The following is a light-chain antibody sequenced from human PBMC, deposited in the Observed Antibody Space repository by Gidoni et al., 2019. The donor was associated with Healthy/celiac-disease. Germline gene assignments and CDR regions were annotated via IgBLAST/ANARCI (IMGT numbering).Light chain of an antibody. J-gene: IGKJ1*01. Sequence: DLVMTQPPLSLPVTRGEPASISCTSSQSLLHSNGYNYLDWYLQKPGQSPQLLIYLGYSRASGVPDRCSGSGSGTDFTLKISRLEAEDVGVYYCMKALQTPPTFGQGTKVEIK. V-gene: IGKV2-28*01. CDR1: QSLLHSNGYNY. CDR3: MKALQTPPT. CDR2: LGY.